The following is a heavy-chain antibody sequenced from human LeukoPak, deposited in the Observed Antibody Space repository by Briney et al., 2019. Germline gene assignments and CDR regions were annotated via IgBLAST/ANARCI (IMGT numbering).Heavy chain of an antibody. D-gene: IGHD3-22*01. CDR1: GCTFSRNS. J-gene: IGHJ4*02. V-gene: IGHV3-21*01. CDR2: ISTSSSYI. CDR3: ARDAIGITTYDSYFDN. Sequence: GGSLRLSCAASGCTFSRNSMNWVRQPPGKGLEWVSSISTSSSYIYYADSVKGRFTISRDNAKNSLYLQMNSMRVEYMAVYYCARDAIGITTYDSYFDNWGQGTLVTVSS.